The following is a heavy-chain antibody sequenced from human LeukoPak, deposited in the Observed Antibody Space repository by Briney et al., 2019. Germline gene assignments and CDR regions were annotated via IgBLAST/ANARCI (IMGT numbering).Heavy chain of an antibody. Sequence: ASVKVSCKASGYTFTDYYMHWVRQAPGHGFEWMGWINPNSGDTNYAQKFQGRVTMTRDTSISTAYMELSSLRSDDTAVYYCARAIVVVDYWGQGTLVTVSS. CDR3: ARAIVVVDY. V-gene: IGHV1-2*02. D-gene: IGHD3-22*01. CDR2: INPNSGDT. J-gene: IGHJ4*02. CDR1: GYTFTDYY.